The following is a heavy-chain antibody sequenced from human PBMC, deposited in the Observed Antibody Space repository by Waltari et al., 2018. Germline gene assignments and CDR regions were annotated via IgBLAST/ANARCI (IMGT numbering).Heavy chain of an antibody. J-gene: IGHJ4*02. CDR2: INPNSGGT. CDR3: ARVLGRLFVLGDY. D-gene: IGHD3-16*01. CDR1: GYTSTGYY. Sequence: QVQLVQSGAEVKKPGASVKLSCKASGYTSTGYYMHWVRQAPGQGLEWMGWINPNSGGTNYAQKFQGRVTMTRDTSISTAYMELSRLRSDDTAVYYCARVLGRLFVLGDYWGQGTLVTVSS. V-gene: IGHV1-2*02.